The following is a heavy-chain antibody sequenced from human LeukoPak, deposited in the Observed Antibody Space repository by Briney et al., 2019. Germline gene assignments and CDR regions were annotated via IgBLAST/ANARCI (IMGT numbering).Heavy chain of an antibody. CDR3: ARHRTRLNWFDP. Sequence: SETLSLTCNVSDYSIVNGYYWAWIRQPPGKGLEWIGSINYSGSTYYNPSLKSRVTIFVDTSKNQFSLKLRSVTAADTAVYYCARHRTRLNWFDPWGQGTLVTVSS. CDR2: INYSGST. V-gene: IGHV4-38-2*02. J-gene: IGHJ5*02. D-gene: IGHD1-1*01. CDR1: DYSIVNGYY.